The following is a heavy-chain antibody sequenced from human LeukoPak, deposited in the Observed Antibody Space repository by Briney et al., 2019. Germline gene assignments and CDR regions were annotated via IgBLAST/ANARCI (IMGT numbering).Heavy chain of an antibody. CDR2: ILGGGGT. D-gene: IGHD1-26*01. CDR1: GLTVSSNY. Sequence: GGSLRLSCAASGLTVSSNYMTWVRQAPGKGLEWVSVILGGGGTYYADSVKGRFTISRDNSKNTLYLQMNSLRAEDTAVYYCARGLVLTYYHFESWGQGTLVTVSS. V-gene: IGHV3-66*01. J-gene: IGHJ4*02. CDR3: ARGLVLTYYHFES.